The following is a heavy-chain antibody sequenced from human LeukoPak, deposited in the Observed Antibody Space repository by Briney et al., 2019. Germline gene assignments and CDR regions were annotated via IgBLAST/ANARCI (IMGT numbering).Heavy chain of an antibody. CDR2: INPINGGI. Sequence: ASVKVSCKTSGYTFSAYYIHWMRQAPGKGFEWMGWINPINGGIRVAQKFQGRVTMTRDTSMYTVYVELSGLLTDDTAVYFCARGPSDASFDYWGQGTLVTVSS. J-gene: IGHJ4*02. V-gene: IGHV1-2*02. D-gene: IGHD1-26*01. CDR1: GYTFSAYY. CDR3: ARGPSDASFDY.